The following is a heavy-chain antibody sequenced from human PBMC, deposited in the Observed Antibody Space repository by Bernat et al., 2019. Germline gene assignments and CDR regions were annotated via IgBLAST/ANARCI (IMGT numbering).Heavy chain of an antibody. D-gene: IGHD6-19*01. Sequence: QVQLQESGPGLVKPSQTLSLTCTVSGGSISSGGYYWSWIRQHPGKGLEWIGYIYYSGSTYYNPSLKSRVTISVDTSKNQFSLKLSSVTAADTAVYYCAREAAVAGIWYAFDIWGQGTMVTVSS. J-gene: IGHJ3*02. CDR3: AREAAVAGIWYAFDI. CDR1: GGSISSGGYY. CDR2: IYYSGST. V-gene: IGHV4-31*03.